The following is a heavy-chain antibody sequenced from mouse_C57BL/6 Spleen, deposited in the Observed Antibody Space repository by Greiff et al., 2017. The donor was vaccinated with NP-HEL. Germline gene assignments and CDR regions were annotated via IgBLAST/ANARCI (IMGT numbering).Heavy chain of an antibody. CDR1: GFTFSSYA. J-gene: IGHJ2*01. CDR2: ISDGGSYT. V-gene: IGHV5-4*01. D-gene: IGHD3-3*01. CDR3: ARDGRGRGYFDY. Sequence: EVKVVESGGGLVKPGGSLKLSCAASGFTFSSYAMSWVRQTPEKRLEWVATISDGGSYTYYPDNVKGRFTISRDNAKNNLYLQMSHLKSEDTAMYYCARDGRGRGYFDYWGQGTTLTVSS.